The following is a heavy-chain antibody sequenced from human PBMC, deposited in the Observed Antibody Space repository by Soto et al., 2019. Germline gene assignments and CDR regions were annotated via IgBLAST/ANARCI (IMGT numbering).Heavy chain of an antibody. V-gene: IGHV4-34*01. Sequence: PSETLSLTCGVYGGSFRGYYWSWIRQPPGKGLEWIGEINHSGSTNYNPSLKSRVTISVDTSKNQFSLKLSSVTAADTAVYYCARGPRAGSSGAWFDPWGQGTLVTVSS. J-gene: IGHJ5*02. D-gene: IGHD6-6*01. CDR2: INHSGST. CDR1: GGSFRGYY. CDR3: ARGPRAGSSGAWFDP.